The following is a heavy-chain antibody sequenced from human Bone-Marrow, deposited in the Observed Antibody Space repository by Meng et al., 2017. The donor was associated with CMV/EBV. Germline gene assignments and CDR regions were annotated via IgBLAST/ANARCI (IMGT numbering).Heavy chain of an antibody. CDR3: ARGKRTPGNYYYYGMDV. CDR1: GFTFSSYA. J-gene: IGHJ6*02. Sequence: GGSLRLSCAASGFTFSSYAMHWVRQAPGKGLEWVSVIYSGGSTYYADSVKGRFTISRDNSKNTLYLQMNSLRAEDTAVYYCARGKRTPGNYYYYGMDVWGQGTTVTGSS. D-gene: IGHD1-26*01. V-gene: IGHV3-66*02. CDR2: IYSGGST.